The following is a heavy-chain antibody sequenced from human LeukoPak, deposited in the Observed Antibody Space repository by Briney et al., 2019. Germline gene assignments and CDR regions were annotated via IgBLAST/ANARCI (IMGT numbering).Heavy chain of an antibody. CDR3: ARRVGNYFDY. Sequence: PSETLSLTCTVSGGSINSYYWSWIRQPPGKGLEWIGYIYYSGTTNCNPSLKSRVTISVDTSKNQFSLKLSSVTAADTAVYYCARRVGNYFDYWGQGTLVTVSS. CDR2: IYYSGTT. D-gene: IGHD3-10*01. J-gene: IGHJ4*02. CDR1: GGSINSYY. V-gene: IGHV4-59*08.